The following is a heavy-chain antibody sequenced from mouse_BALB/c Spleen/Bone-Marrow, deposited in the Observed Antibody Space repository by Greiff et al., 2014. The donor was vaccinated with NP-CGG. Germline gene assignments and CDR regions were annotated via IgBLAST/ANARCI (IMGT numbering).Heavy chain of an antibody. V-gene: IGHV1-69*02. D-gene: IGHD2-14*01. CDR1: GYTFTSQW. J-gene: IGHJ2*01. Sequence: VQLQQSGAELVRPGASVKLSCKASGYTFTSQWINWVKQRPGQGLEWIGNIYPSDSYTNYNHNFKDKATLTVDKSSSTAYMQHGSPTSEDSAVYYCTRGDRYYGGPPYWGQGTTLTVSS. CDR3: TRGDRYYGGPPY. CDR2: IYPSDSYT.